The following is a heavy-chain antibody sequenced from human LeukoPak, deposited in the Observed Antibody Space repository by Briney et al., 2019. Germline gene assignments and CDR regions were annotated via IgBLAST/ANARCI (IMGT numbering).Heavy chain of an antibody. J-gene: IGHJ5*02. CDR1: GGTISSSSYY. CDR2: IYYSRST. Sequence: KTSETLSLTCTVSGGTISSSSYYWGWIRQPPGKGLEWIGSIYYSRSTYYNPSLKSRVIISVDTSKNQFSLKLSSVTAADMAVYYCARRTDCSSTSCFNWFDPWGQGTLVTVSS. CDR3: ARRTDCSSTSCFNWFDP. D-gene: IGHD2-2*01. V-gene: IGHV4-39*01.